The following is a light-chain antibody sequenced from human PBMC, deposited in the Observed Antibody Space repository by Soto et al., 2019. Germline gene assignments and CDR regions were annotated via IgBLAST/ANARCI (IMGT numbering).Light chain of an antibody. J-gene: IGLJ1*01. CDR3: QSYDSSLIYV. CDR2: GNI. Sequence: QSVLTQPPSVSGAPGQRVTISCTGSSSNIGAGYDVHWYQQLPGTAPKLLIYGNINRPSGVPDRCSGSQSGTSASLAITGLQAEDETDYYCQSYDSSLIYVFGTGTKLTVL. V-gene: IGLV1-40*01. CDR1: SSNIGAGYD.